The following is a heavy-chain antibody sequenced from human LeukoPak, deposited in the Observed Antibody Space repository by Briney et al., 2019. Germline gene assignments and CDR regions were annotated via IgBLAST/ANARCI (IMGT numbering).Heavy chain of an antibody. J-gene: IGHJ5*02. CDR3: ARLSRFGENRYWFDP. CDR1: GGSISSASFY. CDR2: IYYSGST. Sequence: PSETLPLTCAVSGGSISSASFYWGWIRQPPGKGLEWIGNIYYSGSTYYNPSLKSRVTISVDTSKNQFSLKLSSVTAADTAVYYCARLSRFGENRYWFDPWGQGTLVTVSS. D-gene: IGHD3-10*01. V-gene: IGHV4-39*01.